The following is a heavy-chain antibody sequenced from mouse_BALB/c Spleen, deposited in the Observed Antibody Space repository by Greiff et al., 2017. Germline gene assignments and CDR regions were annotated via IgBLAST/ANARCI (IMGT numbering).Heavy chain of an antibody. CDR1: GFTFSSFG. J-gene: IGHJ4*01. CDR2: ICSGSSTS. Sequence: EVKVVESGGGLVQPGGSRKLSCAASGFTFSSFGMHWVRQSPEKGLEWVAYICSGSSTSYYADTVKGRFTISRDNPKNTLFLQMTSLRTEDTAMDYCASGYDGYAMDYWGQGTSVTVSS. D-gene: IGHD2-2*01. CDR3: ASGYDGYAMDY. V-gene: IGHV5-17*02.